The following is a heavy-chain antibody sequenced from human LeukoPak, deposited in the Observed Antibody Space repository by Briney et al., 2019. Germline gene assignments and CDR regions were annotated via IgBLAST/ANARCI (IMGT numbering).Heavy chain of an antibody. CDR1: GFTFSSYS. CDR2: ISSSSSTI. V-gene: IGHV3-48*04. D-gene: IGHD2-8*01. J-gene: IGHJ6*02. Sequence: GGSLRLSCAASGFTFSSYSMNWVRRAPGKGLEWVSYISSSSSTIYYADSVKGRFTISRDNAKNSLYLQMNSLRAEDTAVYYCNGGYYYYGMDVWGQGTTVTVSS. CDR3: NGGYYYYGMDV.